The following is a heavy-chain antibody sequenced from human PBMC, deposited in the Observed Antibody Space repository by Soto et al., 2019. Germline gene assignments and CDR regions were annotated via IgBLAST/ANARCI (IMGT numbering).Heavy chain of an antibody. V-gene: IGHV4-34*01. J-gene: IGHJ4*02. CDR3: ARARGYSYGLDPRRTFNY. CDR2: INHSGST. Sequence: SETLSLTCAVCGGSFSGYYWSWIRQPPGKGLEWIGEINHSGSTNYNPSLKSRVTISVDTSKNQFSLKLSSVTAADTAVNYCARARGYSYGLDPRRTFNYWGQGTLVTVSS. CDR1: GGSFSGYY. D-gene: IGHD5-18*01.